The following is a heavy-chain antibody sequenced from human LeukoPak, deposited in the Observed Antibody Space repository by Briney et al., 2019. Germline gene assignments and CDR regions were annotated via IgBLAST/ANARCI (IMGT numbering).Heavy chain of an antibody. CDR2: ISYDGSNK. CDR3: ARDTGYYYMDV. J-gene: IGHJ6*03. V-gene: IGHV3-30-3*01. D-gene: IGHD4-11*01. CDR1: GFTFSSYS. Sequence: GGSLRLSCAASGFTFSSYSMDWVRQAPGKGLEWVAVISYDGSNKYYADSVRGRFTISRDNSKNTLYLQMNSLRAEDTAVYYCARDTGYYYMDVWGKGTTVTVSS.